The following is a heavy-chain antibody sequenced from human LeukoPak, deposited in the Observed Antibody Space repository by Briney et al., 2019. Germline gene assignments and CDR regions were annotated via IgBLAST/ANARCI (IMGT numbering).Heavy chain of an antibody. CDR1: GYTFTGYY. V-gene: IGHV1-2*02. Sequence: ASVRVSCKPSGYTFTGYYLHWVRQAPGQALEWMGWINPNTGATVYAQKFQGRVTLSRDTSISTGYMDLSSLRSDDTAVYHCARDRVGSGWPRPFYFEFWGQGTLVTVSS. D-gene: IGHD6-19*01. CDR3: ARDRVGSGWPRPFYFEF. J-gene: IGHJ4*02. CDR2: INPNTGAT.